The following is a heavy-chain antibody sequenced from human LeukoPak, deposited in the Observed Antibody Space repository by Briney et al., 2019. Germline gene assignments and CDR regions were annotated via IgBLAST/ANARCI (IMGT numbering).Heavy chain of an antibody. D-gene: IGHD2-2*01. CDR1: GGSISSYY. CDR2: IYYSGST. J-gene: IGHJ4*02. Sequence: SETLSLTCTVSGGSISSYYWCWIRQPPGKGLEWIGYIYYSGSTNYNPSLKSRVTISVDTSKNQFSLKLSSVTAADTAVYYCARGTSHTTLFDYWGQGTLVTVSS. CDR3: ARGTSHTTLFDY. V-gene: IGHV4-59*08.